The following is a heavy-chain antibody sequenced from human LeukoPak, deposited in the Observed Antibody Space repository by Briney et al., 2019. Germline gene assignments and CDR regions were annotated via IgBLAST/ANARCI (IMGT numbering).Heavy chain of an antibody. Sequence: PSETLSRTCGGSGGSISSGGFFWGWIRQPPGKGLEWVGTISYSGNTYYHPSLNSRVTISIDTSQNQFSLKLSSVTAADTAVYYCARLPMTTLLDYWGQGTLVTVSS. V-gene: IGHV4-39*01. D-gene: IGHD1-14*01. CDR2: ISYSGNT. CDR3: ARLPMTTLLDY. CDR1: GGSISSGGFF. J-gene: IGHJ4*02.